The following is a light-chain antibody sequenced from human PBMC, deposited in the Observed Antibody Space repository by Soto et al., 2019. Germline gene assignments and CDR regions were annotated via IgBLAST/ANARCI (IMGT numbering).Light chain of an antibody. Sequence: ENVLTQSPGTLSLCPGERATLSCRASQSVSVNYLAWYQQKPGQAPRLLIYGASSRATGIPDRFSGSGSGTDFTLTISTLEPEDFAVYYCPQYGSSPYTFGQGTKLEIK. V-gene: IGKV3-20*01. CDR2: GAS. CDR1: QSVSVNY. CDR3: PQYGSSPYT. J-gene: IGKJ2*01.